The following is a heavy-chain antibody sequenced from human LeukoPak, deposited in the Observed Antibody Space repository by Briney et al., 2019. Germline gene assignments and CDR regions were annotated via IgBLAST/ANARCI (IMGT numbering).Heavy chain of an antibody. J-gene: IGHJ4*02. CDR1: GFTFSSNW. D-gene: IGHD6-13*01. Sequence: GGSLRLSCAASGFTFSSNWMNWVRQAPGKGLEWVASINEDGSEKHYVGSVKGRFTISRDNAKHSVYLQMKSLRAEDTAVYYCARVPWTAAADWGQGTLVTVSS. V-gene: IGHV3-7*01. CDR2: INEDGSEK. CDR3: ARVPWTAAAD.